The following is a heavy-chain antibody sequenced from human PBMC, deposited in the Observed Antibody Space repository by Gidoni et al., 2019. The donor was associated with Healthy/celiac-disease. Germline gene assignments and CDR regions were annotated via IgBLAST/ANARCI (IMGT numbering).Heavy chain of an antibody. D-gene: IGHD4-17*01. CDR3: AKDGVMTKVKSFDY. CDR1: GFTFSSYA. V-gene: IGHV3-23*01. Sequence: VQLLESGGGLVQPGGSLRISCAASGFTFSSYAMRWVRQAPGKGLEWVSAISGGGGSTYYADSVKGRFTISRDNSKNTLYLQMNSLRAEDTAVYYCAKDGVMTKVKSFDYWGQGTLVTVSS. CDR2: ISGGGGST. J-gene: IGHJ4*02.